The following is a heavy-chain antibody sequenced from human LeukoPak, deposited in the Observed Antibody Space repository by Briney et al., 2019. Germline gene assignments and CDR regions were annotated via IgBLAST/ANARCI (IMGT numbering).Heavy chain of an antibody. CDR2: ISGSGGST. J-gene: IGHJ4*02. Sequence: GGSLRLSCAASGFTFSSYAMSWVRQAPGKGLEWVSAISGSGGSTYYADSVKGRFTFSRDNSKNTLYLQMNSLRAEDTAVYYCAKADCSSTSCSFDYWGQGTLVTVSS. CDR1: GFTFSSYA. D-gene: IGHD2-2*01. CDR3: AKADCSSTSCSFDY. V-gene: IGHV3-23*01.